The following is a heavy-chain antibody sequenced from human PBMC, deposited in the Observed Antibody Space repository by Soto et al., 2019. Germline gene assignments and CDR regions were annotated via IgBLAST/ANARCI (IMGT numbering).Heavy chain of an antibody. D-gene: IGHD3-22*01. J-gene: IGHJ4*02. Sequence: QVQLQESGPGLVKPSETLSLTCTVSGGSISSYYWSWIRQPPGKGLEWIGYIYYSGSTNYNPSLKSRVTISVDTSKNQFSLKLSSVTAADTAVYYCARGVDRQSADYWGQGTLVTVSS. V-gene: IGHV4-59*01. CDR3: ARGVDRQSADY. CDR2: IYYSGST. CDR1: GGSISSYY.